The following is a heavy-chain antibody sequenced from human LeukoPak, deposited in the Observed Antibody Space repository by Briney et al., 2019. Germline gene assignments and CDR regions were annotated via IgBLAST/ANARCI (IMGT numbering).Heavy chain of an antibody. CDR1: GFPFSNYW. CDR2: IKEDGSEK. Sequence: GESLRLSCAASGFPFSNYWMSWVRPAPGKGLEWVANIKEDGSEKYYVDSVKGRFTISRDNAKKSLYLQMNSLRAEDTAVYYCARDLYRIVVVPHYFDYWGQGTLVTVSS. J-gene: IGHJ4*02. CDR3: ARDLYRIVVVPHYFDY. V-gene: IGHV3-7*01. D-gene: IGHD3-22*01.